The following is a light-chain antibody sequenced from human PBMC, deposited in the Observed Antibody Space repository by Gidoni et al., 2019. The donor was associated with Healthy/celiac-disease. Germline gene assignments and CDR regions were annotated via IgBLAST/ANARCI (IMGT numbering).Light chain of an antibody. J-gene: IGKJ2*01. CDR1: QDISNY. V-gene: IGKV1-33*01. CDR3: QQYDNLPMYT. CDR2: DAS. Sequence: DIQMTQSPSSLSASVGDRVTITCQASQDISNYLNWYQQKPGKAPKLLIYDASNLEKRVPSRFSGSGSGTDFTFTISSLQPEDIATYYCQQYDNLPMYTFGQGTKLEIK.